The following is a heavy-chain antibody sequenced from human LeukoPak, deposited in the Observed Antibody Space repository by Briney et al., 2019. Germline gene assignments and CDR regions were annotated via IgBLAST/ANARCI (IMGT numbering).Heavy chain of an antibody. CDR3: AKDARRTNGWYFFDY. V-gene: IGHV3-23*01. CDR1: GFAFSNLA. J-gene: IGHJ4*02. Sequence: PGGSLRLSCAASGFAFSNLAMGWVRQAPGQGLEWVSVISDSGSLTYYADSVKGRFTISRGNSKNTLFLQMNSLRAEDTAVYYCAKDARRTNGWYFFDYWGQGTLVTVSS. D-gene: IGHD6-19*01. CDR2: ISDSGSLT.